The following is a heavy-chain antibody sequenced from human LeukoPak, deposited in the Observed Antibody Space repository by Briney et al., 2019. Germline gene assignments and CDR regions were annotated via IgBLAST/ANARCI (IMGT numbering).Heavy chain of an antibody. V-gene: IGHV4-59*01. Sequence: KTSETLSLTCTVSGGSISSYYWSWIRQPPGKGLEWIGYIYYSGSTNYNPSLKSRVTISVDTSKNQFSLKLSPVTAADTAVYYCAGVPAAVYYYYGMDVWGQGTTVTVSS. CDR2: IYYSGST. D-gene: IGHD2-2*01. CDR1: GGSISSYY. CDR3: AGVPAAVYYYYGMDV. J-gene: IGHJ6*02.